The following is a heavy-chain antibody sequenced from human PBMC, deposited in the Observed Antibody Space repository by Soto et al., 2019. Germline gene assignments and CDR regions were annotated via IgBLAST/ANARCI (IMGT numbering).Heavy chain of an antibody. D-gene: IGHD3-9*01. CDR1: GFTVNSNY. V-gene: IGHV3-66*01. J-gene: IGHJ4*02. CDR2: IYSDGST. CDR3: ATLTKYDSLPGVYPR. Sequence: EVQLVESGGGLVQPGGSLRLSCAASGFTVNSNYMSWVRQAPGKGLEWVSVIYSDGSTYYADSVKGRFIISRDNSNNTLHFQMNSRRAEDTAVYSCATLTKYDSLPGVYPRWGQGTRVTVSS.